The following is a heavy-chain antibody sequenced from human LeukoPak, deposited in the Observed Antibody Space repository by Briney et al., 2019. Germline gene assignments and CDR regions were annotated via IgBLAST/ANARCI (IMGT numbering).Heavy chain of an antibody. CDR1: GFSFSSYA. CDR3: ARGAIPATGTCPFDF. CDR2: ISPSGGST. V-gene: IGHV3-23*01. D-gene: IGHD1-1*01. J-gene: IGHJ4*02. Sequence: GGSLRLSCAASGFSFSSYAMSWVRQASGKGLEWVSAISPSGGSTYFADSVKGRFTISRDNARNSLYLEMNSLRAEDTAVYYCARGAIPATGTCPFDFWGQGTLVTVSS.